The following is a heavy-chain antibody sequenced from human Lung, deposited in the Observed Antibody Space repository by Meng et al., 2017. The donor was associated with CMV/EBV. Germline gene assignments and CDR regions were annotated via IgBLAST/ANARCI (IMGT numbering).Heavy chain of an antibody. CDR2: ITPFSDYI. V-gene: IGHV3-21*01. D-gene: IGHD2-2*01. CDR3: ARDRYQLPYDS. J-gene: IGHJ5*02. Sequence: GGSXRLXCSASGFAFSNYKMDWVRQAPGRGLEWVSSITPFSDYIYYGDSVKGRFTISRDNGKNSLYLQMNSLRDEDTAVCYYARDRYQLPYDSWGQGTLVTVSS. CDR1: GFAFSNYK.